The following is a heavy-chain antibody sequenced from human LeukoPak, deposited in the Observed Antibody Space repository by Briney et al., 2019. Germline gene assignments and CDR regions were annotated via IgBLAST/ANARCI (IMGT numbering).Heavy chain of an antibody. V-gene: IGHV1-69*05. D-gene: IGHD3-16*01. CDR2: IIPIFGTA. Sequence: GASVKVSCKASGGTFSSYAISWVRQAPGQGLEWMGGIIPIFGTANYAQKFQGRVTMTRDTSTSTVYMELSSLRSEDTAVYYCARVGLGLDYWGQGTLVTVSS. CDR1: GGTFSSYA. CDR3: ARVGLGLDY. J-gene: IGHJ4*02.